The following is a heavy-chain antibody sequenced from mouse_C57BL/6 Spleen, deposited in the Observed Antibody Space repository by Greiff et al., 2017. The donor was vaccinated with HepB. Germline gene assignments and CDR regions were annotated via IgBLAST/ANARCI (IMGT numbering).Heavy chain of an antibody. V-gene: IGHV5-4*01. CDR3: AREGTTVVSWYFDV. Sequence: EVHLVESGGGLVKPGGSLKLSCAASGFTFSSYAMSWVRQTPEKRLEWVATISDGGSYTYYPDNVKGRFTISRDNAKNNLYLQMSHLKSEDTAMYYCAREGTTVVSWYFDVWGTGTTVTVSS. D-gene: IGHD1-1*01. CDR1: GFTFSSYA. CDR2: ISDGGSYT. J-gene: IGHJ1*03.